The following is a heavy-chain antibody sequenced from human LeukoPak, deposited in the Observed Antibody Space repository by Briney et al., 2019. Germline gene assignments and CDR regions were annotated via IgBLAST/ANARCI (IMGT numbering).Heavy chain of an antibody. Sequence: ASVKVSCKASGYTFPSYGVSWVRQAPGQGLEWMGWISAYNGNTNYPQKLQGRVTMTTDTSTSTAYMELRSLRSDDTAVYYCASKRAMEAFDYWGQGTLVTVSS. D-gene: IGHD2-8*01. CDR2: ISAYNGNT. V-gene: IGHV1-18*01. CDR3: ASKRAMEAFDY. J-gene: IGHJ4*02. CDR1: GYTFPSYG.